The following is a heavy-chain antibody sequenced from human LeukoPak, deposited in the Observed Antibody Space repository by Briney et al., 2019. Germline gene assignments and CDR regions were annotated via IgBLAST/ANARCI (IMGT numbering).Heavy chain of an antibody. V-gene: IGHV4-4*02. J-gene: IGHJ4*02. CDR1: GGSIISGNW. CDR3: ARLWNGNWELLYYFDY. Sequence: PSETLSLTCAVSGGSIISGNWWSWVRQPPGKGLEWIGEIYHSGRTNYNPSLKSRVTISLDKSKNQFSLNLSSVTAADTAVYYCARLWNGNWELLYYFDYWGQGTLVTVSS. CDR2: IYHSGRT. D-gene: IGHD1-26*01.